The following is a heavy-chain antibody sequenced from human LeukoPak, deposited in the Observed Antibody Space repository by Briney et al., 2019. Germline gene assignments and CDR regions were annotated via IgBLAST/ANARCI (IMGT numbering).Heavy chain of an antibody. J-gene: IGHJ6*03. CDR2: ISGSGGNT. Sequence: PGGSLRLSCVDSGFTFSNYAMNWVRQAPGRRLEWVSAISGSGGNTYYADSVKGRLTISRDNSRNTLFLQINSLRAEDTAVYYCAKAGGLDHYYYMDVWGKGTTVTVSS. V-gene: IGHV3-23*01. CDR3: AKAGGLDHYYYMDV. CDR1: GFTFSNYA.